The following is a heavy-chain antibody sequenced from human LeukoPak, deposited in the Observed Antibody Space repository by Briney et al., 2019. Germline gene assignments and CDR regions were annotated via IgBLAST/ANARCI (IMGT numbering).Heavy chain of an antibody. CDR1: GGTFSSYA. D-gene: IGHD6-19*01. Sequence: SVKVSCKASGGTFSSYAISWVRQAPGQGLEWMGAIIPIFGAANYAQKFQGRVTITADESTSTAYMELSSLRSEDTAVYYCARDNHLDSSGATPFDYWGQGTLVTVSS. CDR2: IIPIFGAA. CDR3: ARDNHLDSSGATPFDY. J-gene: IGHJ4*02. V-gene: IGHV1-69*13.